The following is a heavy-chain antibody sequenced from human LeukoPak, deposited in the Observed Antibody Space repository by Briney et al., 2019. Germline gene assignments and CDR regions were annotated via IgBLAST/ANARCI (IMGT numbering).Heavy chain of an antibody. Sequence: SETLSLTCAVYGGSFSGYYWSWIRQPPXXXXEWIGEINXXGSTNYNPSLKSRVTISVDTSKNQFSLKLSSVTAADTAVYYCAGVPEFYGSGSYYKGALTPFFDYWGQGTLVTVSS. V-gene: IGHV4-34*01. J-gene: IGHJ4*02. CDR3: AGVPEFYGSGSYYKGALTPFFDY. CDR2: INXXGST. D-gene: IGHD3-10*01. CDR1: GGSFSGYY.